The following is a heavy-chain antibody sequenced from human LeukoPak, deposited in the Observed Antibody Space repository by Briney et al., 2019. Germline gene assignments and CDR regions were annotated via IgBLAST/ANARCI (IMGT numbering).Heavy chain of an antibody. CDR2: IYYSGST. V-gene: IGHV4-39*01. CDR1: GGSISSSSYY. J-gene: IGHJ4*02. D-gene: IGHD3-22*01. Sequence: SETLSLTCTVSGGSISSSSYYWVWIRQPPGKGLEWIGSIYYSGSTYYNPSLKSRVTISVDTSKNQFSLKLSSVTAADTAVYYCARLYYDSSGYVYWGQGTLVTVSS. CDR3: ARLYYDSSGYVY.